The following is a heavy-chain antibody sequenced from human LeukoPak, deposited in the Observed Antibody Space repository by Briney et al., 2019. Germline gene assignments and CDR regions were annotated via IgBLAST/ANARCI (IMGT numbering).Heavy chain of an antibody. CDR1: GFTFDDYA. J-gene: IGHJ4*02. CDR3: AKDTPWYS. D-gene: IGHD2-15*01. CDR2: ISWNSSSI. Sequence: GGSLRLSCAASGFTFDDYAMHWGRQAPGKGLEWVSGISWNSSSIGYADSVKGRFTISSDNAKNSLYLQMNSLRAEDTALYYCAKDTPWYSWGQGPLVTVSS. V-gene: IGHV3-9*01.